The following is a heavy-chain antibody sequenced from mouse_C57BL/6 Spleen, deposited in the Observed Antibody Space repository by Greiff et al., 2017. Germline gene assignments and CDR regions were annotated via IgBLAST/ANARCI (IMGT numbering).Heavy chain of an antibody. J-gene: IGHJ1*03. Sequence: EVQLVESGGGLVKPGGSLKLSCAASGFTFSDYGMHWVRQAPEKGLEWVAYISSGSSTIYYADTVKGRFTISRDNAKNTLFLQMTSLRAEDTAMYYCARWAVGYFDVWGTGTTVTVSS. CDR3: ARWAVGYFDV. CDR1: GFTFSDYG. V-gene: IGHV5-17*01. CDR2: ISSGSSTI.